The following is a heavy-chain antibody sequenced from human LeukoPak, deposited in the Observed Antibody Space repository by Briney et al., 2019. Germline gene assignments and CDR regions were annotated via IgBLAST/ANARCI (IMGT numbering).Heavy chain of an antibody. CDR3: TPVNGWLRQIDY. V-gene: IGHV3-15*01. Sequence: GGSLRLSCAASGFTFGNAWMSWVRQAPGKGLEWVGRIKSKTDGGTTDYAAPVKGRFTISRDDSKNTLYLQMNSLKTEDTAVYYCTPVNGWLRQIDYWGQGTLVTVSS. J-gene: IGHJ4*02. D-gene: IGHD5-24*01. CDR1: GFTFGNAW. CDR2: IKSKTDGGTT.